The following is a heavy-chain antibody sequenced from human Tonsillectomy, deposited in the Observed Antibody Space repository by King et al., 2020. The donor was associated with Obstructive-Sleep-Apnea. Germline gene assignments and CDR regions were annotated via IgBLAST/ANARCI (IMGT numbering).Heavy chain of an antibody. Sequence: QLVQSGGTLVQPGGSLRLSCVASGFSYSEYWMSLVRQAPGGGREWVDNINQEGSEKHYVDSVKGRFTISRDTAKNSVYLQMNSLGAEDTAVYYCARSIALGYWGQGTLVTVSS. CDR1: GFSYSEYW. D-gene: IGHD6-6*01. J-gene: IGHJ4*02. CDR3: ARSIALGY. V-gene: IGHV3-7*01. CDR2: INQEGSEK.